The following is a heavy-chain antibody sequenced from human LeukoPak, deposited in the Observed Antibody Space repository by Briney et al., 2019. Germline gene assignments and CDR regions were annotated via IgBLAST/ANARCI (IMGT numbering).Heavy chain of an antibody. CDR1: GGSISSYY. J-gene: IGHJ1*01. D-gene: IGHD4-17*01. CDR3: AGISTGSCFRH. CDR2: ISHSGST. V-gene: IGHV4-59*04. Sequence: SETLSLTCTASGGSISSYYWGWIRQSPEKGLEWLGSISHSGSTYYNPSLRSRVTISRDMPKNQFSLELNSVTAADTAVYYCAGISTGSCFRHWGQGTLVTVSS.